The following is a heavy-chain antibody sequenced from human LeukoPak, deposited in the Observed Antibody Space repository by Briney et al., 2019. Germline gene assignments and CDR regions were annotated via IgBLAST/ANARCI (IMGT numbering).Heavy chain of an antibody. J-gene: IGHJ3*02. D-gene: IGHD6-13*01. CDR2: IKQDGSEK. CDR1: GFTFSSYW. V-gene: IGHV3-7*03. CDR3: ARAGGQQLGAFDI. Sequence: GGSLRLSCAASGFTFSSYWMSWVRQAPGKGLEWVANIKQDGSEKYYVDSVKGRFTISRDNAKNSLYLQMNSLRAEDTAVYYCARAGGQQLGAFDIWGQGTMVTVSS.